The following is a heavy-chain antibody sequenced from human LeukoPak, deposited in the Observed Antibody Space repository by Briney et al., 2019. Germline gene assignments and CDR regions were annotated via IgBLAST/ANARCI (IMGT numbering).Heavy chain of an antibody. V-gene: IGHV3-7*01. CDR2: IMQDGSEK. J-gene: IGHJ4*02. CDR1: GFTFSTYW. Sequence: GGSLRLYCAASGFTFSTYWMSWVRQAPGKGLEWVANIMQDGSEKYYVDSVKGRFTISRDNAKNSLFLQMSTLRAEDTGVYYCARDGGSYDYWGQGTLVTVSS. CDR3: ARDGGSYDY. D-gene: IGHD1-26*01.